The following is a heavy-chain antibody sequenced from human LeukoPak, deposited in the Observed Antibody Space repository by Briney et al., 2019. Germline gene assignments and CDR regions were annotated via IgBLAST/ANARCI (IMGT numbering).Heavy chain of an antibody. CDR3: AREVGSQYYGSGSYSAAHFDH. CDR2: IYDTGTT. Sequence: SETLSLTWTVSGGSISSYYWSWLRQSPGKGLEWIGYIYDTGTTNYDPSLSSRVTISVDTSRNQFSLKLNSLTAADTAVYYCAREVGSQYYGSGSYSAAHFDHWGQGTLVTVSS. V-gene: IGHV4-59*01. CDR1: GGSISSYY. D-gene: IGHD3-10*01. J-gene: IGHJ4*02.